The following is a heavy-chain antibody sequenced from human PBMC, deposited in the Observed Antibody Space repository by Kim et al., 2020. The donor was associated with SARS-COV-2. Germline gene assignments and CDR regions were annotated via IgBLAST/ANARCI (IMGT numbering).Heavy chain of an antibody. CDR2: IYYSGST. J-gene: IGHJ6*01. Sequence: SETLSLTCTVSGGSVSSGSYHWSWIRQPPGKGLEWIGYIYYSGSTNYNPSLKSRVTISVDTSKNQFSLNLSSVTAADTAVYYCACGYSGYDGYYYGMDV. D-gene: IGHD5-12*01. V-gene: IGHV4-61*01. CDR3: ACGYSGYDGYYYGMDV. CDR1: GGSVSSGSYH.